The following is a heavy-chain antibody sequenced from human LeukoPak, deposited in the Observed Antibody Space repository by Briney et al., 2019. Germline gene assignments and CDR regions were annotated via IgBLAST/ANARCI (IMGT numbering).Heavy chain of an antibody. V-gene: IGHV3-33*01. CDR3: ARDHVVTPFDY. CDR2: IWYDGSNK. CDR1: GFTFSSHG. Sequence: GGSLRLSCAASGFTFSSHGMHWVRQAPGKGLEWVAVIWYDGSNKYYADSVKGRFTISRDNSKNTLYLQMNSLRAEDTAVYYCARDHVVTPFDYWGQGTLVTVSS. J-gene: IGHJ4*02. D-gene: IGHD4-23*01.